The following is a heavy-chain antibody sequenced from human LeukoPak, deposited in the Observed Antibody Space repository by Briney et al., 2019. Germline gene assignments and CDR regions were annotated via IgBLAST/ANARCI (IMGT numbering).Heavy chain of an antibody. V-gene: IGHV1-18*01. CDR2: ISAYNGNT. Sequence: ASVKVSCKASGYTFTSYGISWVRQAPGQGLEWMGWISAYNGNTNYAQKLQGRVTMTTDTSTSTAYMELRSLRSDDTAVYYCARDIDIGVVPAATPNDYWGQGTLVTVSS. CDR3: ARDIDIGVVPAATPNDY. D-gene: IGHD2-2*01. J-gene: IGHJ4*02. CDR1: GYTFTSYG.